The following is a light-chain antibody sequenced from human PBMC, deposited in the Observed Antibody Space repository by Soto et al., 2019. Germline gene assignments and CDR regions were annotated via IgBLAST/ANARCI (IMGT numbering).Light chain of an antibody. CDR3: CSYAGSHFL. CDR1: SSDVGGYNY. J-gene: IGLJ2*01. Sequence: QSALTQPRSVSGFPGQSVTISCTGTSSDVGGYNYVSWYQQHPGKAPKLMIYDVSQRPSGVPDRFSGSKSGNTASLTISGLQHEDEADYYCCSYAGSHFLFGGGTKLTVL. V-gene: IGLV2-11*01. CDR2: DVS.